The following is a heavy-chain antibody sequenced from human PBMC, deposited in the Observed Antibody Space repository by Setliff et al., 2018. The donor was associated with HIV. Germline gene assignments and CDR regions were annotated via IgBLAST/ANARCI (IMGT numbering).Heavy chain of an antibody. CDR2: INPSGGST. CDR3: ARNLGSITLFGVVIQGAFDI. V-gene: IGHV1-46*01. J-gene: IGHJ3*02. D-gene: IGHD3-3*01. Sequence: ASVKVSCKASGYTFTQYYIHWVRQAPGQGLEWMGIINPSGGSTGYAQKFQGRVTVTSDTSTSTLHMELSSLRSDDTAVYYCARNLGSITLFGVVIQGAFDIWGQGTMVTVSS. CDR1: GYTFTQYY.